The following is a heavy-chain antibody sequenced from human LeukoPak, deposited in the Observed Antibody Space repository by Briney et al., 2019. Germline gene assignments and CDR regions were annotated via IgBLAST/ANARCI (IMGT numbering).Heavy chain of an antibody. V-gene: IGHV3-74*01. Sequence: GGSLRLSCAASGFTFSSNWMHWVRQAPGKGLVWVSRINTDGSSRGYPDSVKGRFTISRDNAKNTLYLQMDSLRAEDTAVYYCTRPQDAYNSFDSWGQGTLVTVSS. D-gene: IGHD5-24*01. J-gene: IGHJ4*02. CDR2: INTDGSSR. CDR1: GFTFSSNW. CDR3: TRPQDAYNSFDS.